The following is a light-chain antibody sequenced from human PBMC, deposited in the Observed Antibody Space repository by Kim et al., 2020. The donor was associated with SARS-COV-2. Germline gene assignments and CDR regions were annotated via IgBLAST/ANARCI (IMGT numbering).Light chain of an antibody. CDR1: QTISNY. V-gene: IGKV1-39*01. J-gene: IGKJ2*01. CDR3: KQSYTMPYT. Sequence: DIQMTQSPSSLSASIRDRVTIACRASQTISNYLNWYQEKPGKAPKLLIIAASFLQGGVPSMVSGSGTRTDFTLTITSLQPEHFATYYCKQSYTMPYTFDQGTRLEL. CDR2: AAS.